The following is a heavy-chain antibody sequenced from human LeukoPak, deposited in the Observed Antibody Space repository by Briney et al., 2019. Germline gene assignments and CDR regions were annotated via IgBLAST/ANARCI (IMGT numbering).Heavy chain of an antibody. J-gene: IGHJ4*02. CDR1: GYTFTGYY. V-gene: IGHV1-2*02. Sequence: GASVKVSCKASGYTFTGYYMHWVRQAPGQGLEWMGWINPNSGGTNYAQKFQGRVTMTRDTSISTAYMELSRLRSDDTAVYYCARVPAGPLWEVHRLDYRGQGTLVTVSS. CDR3: ARVPAGPLWEVHRLDY. CDR2: INPNSGGT. D-gene: IGHD1-26*01.